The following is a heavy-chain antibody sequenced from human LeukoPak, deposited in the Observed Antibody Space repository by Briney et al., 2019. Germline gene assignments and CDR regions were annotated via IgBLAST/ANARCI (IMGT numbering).Heavy chain of an antibody. D-gene: IGHD6-19*01. V-gene: IGHV4-61*05. J-gene: IGHJ3*02. CDR1: GGSITSSSYY. CDR3: ARPYSSGWCSGMDAFDI. CDR2: IYYSGST. Sequence: SETLSLTCTVSGGSITSSSYYWSWIRQPPGKGLEWIGYIYYSGSTNYNPSLKSRVTISVDTSKNQFSLKLSSVTAADTAVYYCARPYSSGWCSGMDAFDIWGQGTMVTVSS.